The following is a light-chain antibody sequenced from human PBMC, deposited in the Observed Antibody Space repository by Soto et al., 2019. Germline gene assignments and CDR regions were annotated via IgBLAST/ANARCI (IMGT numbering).Light chain of an antibody. J-gene: IGLJ1*01. Sequence: QSVGTQPPSASGTPGQRVTISCSGDISNIGTNSVHWYQHLPGTAPKLVIYADSQRPSGVPDRFSGSKSGTSASLAISGLQSEDDADYLCAAWDDNLNGPLFGTGTKVTVL. CDR2: ADS. CDR1: ISNIGTNS. CDR3: AAWDDNLNGPL. V-gene: IGLV1-44*01.